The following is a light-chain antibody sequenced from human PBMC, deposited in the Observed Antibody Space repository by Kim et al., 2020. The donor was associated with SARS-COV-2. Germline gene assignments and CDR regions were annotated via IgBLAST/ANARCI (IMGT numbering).Light chain of an antibody. CDR2: YYSDSDK. CDR1: SDLNVSSYN. V-gene: IGLV5-37*01. J-gene: IGLJ1*01. Sequence: THTLPSDLNVSSYNIYWYQQKPGSPPRYLLYYYSDSDKGQRSGVPSRLSGSKDASANTGILLISGLQSEDEADDYCMIWPINAYYVFGTGTKVTVL. CDR3: MIWPINAYYV.